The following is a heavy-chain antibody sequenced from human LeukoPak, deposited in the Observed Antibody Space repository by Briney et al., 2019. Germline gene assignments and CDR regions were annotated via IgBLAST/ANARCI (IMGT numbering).Heavy chain of an antibody. CDR3: ARSFYDILIGYYQYFDY. V-gene: IGHV3-66*01. CDR2: IYRDGSS. Sequence: GGSLRLSCVASAPSVSSNYMSWVRQAPGRGLEWVSVIYRDGSSYYAESVKGRFTISRDISKNTLYIQMNSLRAEDTAVYYGARSFYDILIGYYQYFDYWGQGTLVTVSS. J-gene: IGHJ4*02. CDR1: APSVSSNY. D-gene: IGHD3-9*01.